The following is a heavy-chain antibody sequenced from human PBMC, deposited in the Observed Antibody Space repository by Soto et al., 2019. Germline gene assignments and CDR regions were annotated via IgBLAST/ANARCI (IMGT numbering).Heavy chain of an antibody. CDR2: ISYDGSDK. D-gene: IGHD2-21*02. J-gene: IGHJ3*02. Sequence: GSLRLSCAASGFTFSSYAMHWVRQAPGKGLEWVAVISYDGSDKYYADSVKGRFTISRDNSKNTLYLQMNSLRAEDTAVYYCARYIVVVTATYAFDIWGQGTMVTVSS. CDR3: ARYIVVVTATYAFDI. V-gene: IGHV3-30-3*01. CDR1: GFTFSSYA.